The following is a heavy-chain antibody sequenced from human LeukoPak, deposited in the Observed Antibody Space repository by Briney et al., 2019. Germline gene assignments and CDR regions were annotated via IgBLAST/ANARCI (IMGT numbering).Heavy chain of an antibody. Sequence: GASVTVSCKVSGYTLTELSMHWVRQAPGKGLEWMGGFDPEDGETIYAQKFQGRVTMTEDTSTDTAYMELSSLRSEDTAVYYCATLDSSGSYPFDYWGQGTLVTVSS. CDR3: ATLDSSGSYPFDY. D-gene: IGHD1-26*01. CDR2: FDPEDGET. J-gene: IGHJ4*02. CDR1: GYTLTELS. V-gene: IGHV1-24*01.